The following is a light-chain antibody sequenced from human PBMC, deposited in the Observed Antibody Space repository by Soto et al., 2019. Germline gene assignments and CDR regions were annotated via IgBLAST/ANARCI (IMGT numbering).Light chain of an antibody. CDR2: EVN. CDR1: SSDIGAYDY. Sequence: QSALTQPASLSGSPGQSITISCTGTSSDIGAYDYVSWFQQHPGKAPKLMISEVNNRPSGVSNRFSGSKSGNTAYLTISGLQVEDEAEYFCFSYTSGSSHYVFGTGTKVTVL. J-gene: IGLJ1*01. CDR3: FSYTSGSSHYV. V-gene: IGLV2-14*01.